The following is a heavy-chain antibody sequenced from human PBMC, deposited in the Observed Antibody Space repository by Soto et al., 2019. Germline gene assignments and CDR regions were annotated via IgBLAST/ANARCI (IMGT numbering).Heavy chain of an antibody. J-gene: IGHJ3*01. V-gene: IGHV3-23*01. CDR2: IFGSGAPT. Sequence: EVQLLESGGGLVQPGGSLRLSCAASGYTFSNYAMSWVRQAPGKGLQWVSTIFGSGAPTHYADSVKGRFAISRDNSNNTLFLRMNSLKDEDTAVYYCTREASTWGFAFDLWGQGTRVAVSS. CDR3: TREASTWGFAFDL. CDR1: GYTFSNYA. D-gene: IGHD3-16*01.